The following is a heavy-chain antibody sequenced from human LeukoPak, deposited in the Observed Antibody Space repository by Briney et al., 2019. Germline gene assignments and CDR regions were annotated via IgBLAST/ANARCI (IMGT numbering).Heavy chain of an antibody. CDR1: GFTFNKYA. D-gene: IGHD3-22*01. J-gene: IGHJ4*02. CDR3: ANLPYDSSGFWTYFDN. V-gene: IGHV3-23*01. CDR2: ISGSGVNK. Sequence: GGSLRLSCAASGFTFNKYAMSWVRQAPGKSLEWVSGISGSGVNKYYADSVKGRFIISGDSSKNTVYLQMNSLRAEDTAVYYCANLPYDSSGFWTYFDNWGQGTLVTVSS.